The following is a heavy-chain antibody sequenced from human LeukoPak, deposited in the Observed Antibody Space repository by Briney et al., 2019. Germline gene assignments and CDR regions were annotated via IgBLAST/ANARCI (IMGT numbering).Heavy chain of an antibody. D-gene: IGHD2-2*01. CDR2: ISGSGGST. Sequence: GGSLRLSCTASGYTFSSYAMSWVRQAPGKGLEWISAISGSGGSTYYADSVKGRVTISRDNSKNTLYLQMNSLRAEDTAVYYCAKGQLPLTFGSWGQGTLVSVSS. CDR1: GYTFSSYA. CDR3: AKGQLPLTFGS. J-gene: IGHJ5*02. V-gene: IGHV3-23*01.